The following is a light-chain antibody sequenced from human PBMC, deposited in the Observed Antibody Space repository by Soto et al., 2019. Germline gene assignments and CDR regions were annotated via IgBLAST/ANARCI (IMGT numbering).Light chain of an antibody. CDR1: QSVRSY. CDR3: QQRSAWPRLT. Sequence: EIVLTQSPATLSLSPGERATLSCRASQSVRSYLAWYQQKPGQAPRLLIYDASNRATGITARFSGSGSGTAVTLTISSLAPEDCAVYYCQQRSAWPRLTFGGGTKAEIK. J-gene: IGKJ4*01. CDR2: DAS. V-gene: IGKV3-11*01.